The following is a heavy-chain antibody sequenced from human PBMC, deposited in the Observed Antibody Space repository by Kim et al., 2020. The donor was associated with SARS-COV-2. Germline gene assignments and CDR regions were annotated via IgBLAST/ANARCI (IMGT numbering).Heavy chain of an antibody. V-gene: IGHV3-48*03. J-gene: IGHJ6*02. CDR3: ARDFGLKWLLMISGYGMDV. D-gene: IGHD6-19*01. CDR2: ISSSGSNI. CDR1: GFTFSSYE. Sequence: GGSLRLSCAASGFTFSSYEMNWVRQAPGKGLEWVSYISSSGSNIYYADSVEGRFTISRDNAKNSLYLQMNSLRAEDTAVYYCARDFGLKWLLMISGYGMDVWGQGTTVTVSS.